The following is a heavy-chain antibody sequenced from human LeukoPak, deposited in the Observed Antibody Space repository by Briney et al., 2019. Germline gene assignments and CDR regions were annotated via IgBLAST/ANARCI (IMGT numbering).Heavy chain of an antibody. CDR1: GYSISSGYY. D-gene: IGHD5-18*01. V-gene: IGHV4-61*01. CDR2: IYYSGST. J-gene: IGHJ4*02. CDR3: ARVLRVQLWFRGGYYFDY. Sequence: SETLSLTCTVSGYSISSGYYWGWIRQPPGKGLEWIGYIYYSGSTNYNPSLKSRVTISVDTSKNQFSLKLSSVTAADTAVYYCARVLRVQLWFRGGYYFDYWGQGTLVTVSS.